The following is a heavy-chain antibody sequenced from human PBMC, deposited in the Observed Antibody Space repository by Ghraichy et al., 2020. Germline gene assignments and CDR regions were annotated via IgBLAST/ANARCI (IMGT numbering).Heavy chain of an antibody. CDR2: ISSSSRSI. Sequence: GGSLRLSCAASGFTFSLHSMNWLRQAPGKGLEWVSSISSSSRSIYYADSVKGRFTISRDNAKNSLYLQMNNLRVEDTAVYYCASLASSSSPRDCWGQGTLVTVSS. D-gene: IGHD3-3*02. J-gene: IGHJ4*02. V-gene: IGHV3-21*01. CDR1: GFTFSLHS. CDR3: ASLASSSSPRDC.